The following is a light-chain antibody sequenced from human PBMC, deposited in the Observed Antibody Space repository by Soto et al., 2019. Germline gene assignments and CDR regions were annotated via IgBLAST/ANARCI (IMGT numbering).Light chain of an antibody. V-gene: IGLV7-46*01. CDR2: DTS. CDR1: TGAVTSGHY. Sequence: QAVVTQEASLTVSPGGPVTLTCGSSTGAVTSGHYPHWFQQKPGQAPRTLIYDTSIKHSWTPARFSGSLLGGKAALTLSGAQPEDEADYYCLVIYTGVGEVFGTGTKLTVL. CDR3: LVIYTGVGEV. J-gene: IGLJ1*01.